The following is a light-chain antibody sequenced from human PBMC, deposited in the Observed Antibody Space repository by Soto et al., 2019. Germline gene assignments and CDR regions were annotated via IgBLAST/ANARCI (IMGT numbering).Light chain of an antibody. CDR3: ASWDTNLSGYV. CDR2: RNT. Sequence: QSALTQPPSASGTPGQTVNISCSGSTSNIGKTFVYWYQHFPGAAPKLLIYRNTLRPSGVPDRFSAYKSGTSTSLAISGLRSEDEADYYCASWDTNLSGYVFGTGTKVTVL. J-gene: IGLJ1*01. V-gene: IGLV1-47*01. CDR1: TSNIGKTF.